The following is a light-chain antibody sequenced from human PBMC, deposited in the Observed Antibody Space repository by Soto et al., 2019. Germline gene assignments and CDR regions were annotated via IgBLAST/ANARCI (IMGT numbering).Light chain of an antibody. Sequence: ALTQPPSASGSPGQSVTISCTGTSSDIGVYDYVSWYQRHPGKAPKLVIYDVTKRPSGVPDRFSGSKSGNTASLTVSGLQAEDEADYFCGSYAGTKNFVVFGGGTKVTVL. CDR1: SSDIGVYDY. V-gene: IGLV2-8*01. J-gene: IGLJ2*01. CDR3: GSYAGTKNFVV. CDR2: DVT.